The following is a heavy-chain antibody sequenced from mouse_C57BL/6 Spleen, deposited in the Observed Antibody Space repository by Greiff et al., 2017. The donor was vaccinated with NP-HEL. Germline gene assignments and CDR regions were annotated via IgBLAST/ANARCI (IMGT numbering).Heavy chain of an antibody. J-gene: IGHJ2*01. CDR3: TTEGTTVVSDY. V-gene: IGHV14-4*01. D-gene: IGHD1-1*01. Sequence: VQLKQSGAELVRPGASVKLSCTASGFNIKDDYMHWVKQRPEQGLEWIGWIDPENGDTEYASKFQGKATITADTSSNTAYLPLRSLTSEDPAIYYCTTEGTTVVSDYWGQGTTLTVSS. CDR2: IDPENGDT. CDR1: GFNIKDDY.